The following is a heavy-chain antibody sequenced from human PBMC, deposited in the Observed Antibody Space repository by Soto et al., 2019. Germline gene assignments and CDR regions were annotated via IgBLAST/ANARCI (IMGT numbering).Heavy chain of an antibody. Sequence: SETLSLTCTVSGGSISSYYWCWTRQPAGKGLEWIGRFYPTGKTNYNPSLQSRLTMSADTSRNQFSLNLTSVTAADTAVYYCARGVGFGYYYYHMDLWGQGTTVTVSS. J-gene: IGHJ6*02. D-gene: IGHD3-10*01. V-gene: IGHV4-4*07. CDR2: FYPTGKT. CDR3: ARGVGFGYYYYHMDL. CDR1: GGSISSYY.